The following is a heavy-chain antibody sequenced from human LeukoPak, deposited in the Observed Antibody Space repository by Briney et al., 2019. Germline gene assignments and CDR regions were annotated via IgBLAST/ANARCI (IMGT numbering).Heavy chain of an antibody. CDR3: ARGALGRPGYIYIFQH. CDR1: GFTFSSYA. CDR2: ITGSGGST. D-gene: IGHD3-9*01. J-gene: IGHJ1*01. Sequence: GGSQSSSSAASGFTFSSYARSWVRQAPGKGLEWVSAITGSGGSTYYADSVKGRFTISRDNAKNTLYLQINSLRAEETAGYYCARGALGRPGYIYIFQHWGEGPLVTVSS. V-gene: IGHV3-23*01.